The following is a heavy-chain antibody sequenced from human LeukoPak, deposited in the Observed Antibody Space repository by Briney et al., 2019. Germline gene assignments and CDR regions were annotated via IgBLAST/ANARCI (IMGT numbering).Heavy chain of an antibody. V-gene: IGHV3-66*04. CDR3: AKRPSDYGDYVTYFDY. CDR2: IYSGGGT. J-gene: IGHJ4*02. D-gene: IGHD4-17*01. Sequence: GGSLRLSCAASGFTVSINYISWVRQAPGKGLEWVSTIYSGGGTYYTDSVKGRFTISRNNSKNTLYLQMNSLRDEDTAVYYCAKRPSDYGDYVTYFDYWGQGTLVTVSS. CDR1: GFTVSINY.